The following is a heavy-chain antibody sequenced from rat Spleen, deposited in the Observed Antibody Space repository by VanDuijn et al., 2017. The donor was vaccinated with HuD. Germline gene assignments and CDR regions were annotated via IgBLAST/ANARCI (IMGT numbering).Heavy chain of an antibody. J-gene: IGHJ4*01. CDR2: ISYEGTGT. Sequence: EVQLVESGGGLVQPGRSLKLSCVPSGFTFNDYWMTWIRQAPKKGLEWVASISYEGTGTYYGDSVKGRFTISRDNAKSTLYLQMNSLRSEDTATYYCARPKPDYYVMDAWGQGASVTVSS. V-gene: IGHV5-22*01. CDR1: GFTFNDYW. CDR3: ARPKPDYYVMDA.